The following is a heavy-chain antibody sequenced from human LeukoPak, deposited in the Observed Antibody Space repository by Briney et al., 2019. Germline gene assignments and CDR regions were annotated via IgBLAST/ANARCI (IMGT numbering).Heavy chain of an antibody. D-gene: IGHD5-18*01. Sequence: SETLSLTCTVSGGSISPYFWNWIRQPPGKGLEWIGYVYYSGSTKYNPSLNSRLTMSVDTSKNQFSLKPSSVTAADTAVYFCARAAMGSLFDSWGQGTLVTVSS. CDR2: VYYSGST. J-gene: IGHJ4*02. V-gene: IGHV4-59*01. CDR3: ARAAMGSLFDS. CDR1: GGSISPYF.